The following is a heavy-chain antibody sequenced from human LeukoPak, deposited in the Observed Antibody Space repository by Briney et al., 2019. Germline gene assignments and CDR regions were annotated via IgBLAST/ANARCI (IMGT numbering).Heavy chain of an antibody. Sequence: ASVKVSCKASGYTFTSYGISWVRQAPGQGLEWTGWISAYNGNTNYAQKLQGRVTMTTDTSTSTAYMELRGLRSDDTAVYYCARVYSSGWYYSLDYWGQGTLVTVSS. CDR3: ARVYSSGWYYSLDY. V-gene: IGHV1-18*01. CDR1: GYTFTSYG. D-gene: IGHD6-19*01. J-gene: IGHJ4*02. CDR2: ISAYNGNT.